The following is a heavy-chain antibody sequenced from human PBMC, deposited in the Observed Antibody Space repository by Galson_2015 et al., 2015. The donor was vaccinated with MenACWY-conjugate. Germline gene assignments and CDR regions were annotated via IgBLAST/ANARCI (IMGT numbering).Heavy chain of an antibody. Sequence: SLRLACAASGFVFSDYCMHWGRHAPGKGLECVSRICAGGISIMYGDSVRGRFTISRDDAENTLYLQMDGLSADDTVVYFCVRGSIGWRGMDIWGQGTTVTVSS. CDR1: GFVFSDYC. CDR3: VRGSIGWRGMDI. V-gene: IGHV3-74*03. CDR2: ICAGGISI. D-gene: IGHD2-15*01. J-gene: IGHJ6*02.